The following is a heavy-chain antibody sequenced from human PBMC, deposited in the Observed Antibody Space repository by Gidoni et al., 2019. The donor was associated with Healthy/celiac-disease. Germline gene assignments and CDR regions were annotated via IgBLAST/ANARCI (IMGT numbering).Heavy chain of an antibody. D-gene: IGHD1-1*01. Sequence: EVQLVESGGGLVQPGGSLRLSCADSGFTVISNYMGWVRQAPGKGLEWVSVIYSGGSTYYADSVKGRFTISRDNSQNTLYLQMNSLRAEDTAVYYCAREPDSPGTAFDIWGQGTMVTVSS. J-gene: IGHJ3*02. CDR2: IYSGGST. CDR1: GFTVISNY. V-gene: IGHV3-66*01. CDR3: AREPDSPGTAFDI.